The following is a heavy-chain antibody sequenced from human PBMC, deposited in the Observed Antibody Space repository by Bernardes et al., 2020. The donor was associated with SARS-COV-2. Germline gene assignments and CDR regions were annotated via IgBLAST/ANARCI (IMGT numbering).Heavy chain of an antibody. Sequence: ETLSLTCAVSGGSITSHCWNWIRQPPGKGLEWIGYFCYSGRSNNNPSLKSRVTISVDTSTNQLSLKLTSVTAADTAVYFCARDIRYSNTGAFDYWGQGTLVTVSS. J-gene: IGHJ4*02. CDR1: GGSITSHC. CDR2: FCYSGRS. V-gene: IGHV4-59*11. D-gene: IGHD2-2*01. CDR3: ARDIRYSNTGAFDY.